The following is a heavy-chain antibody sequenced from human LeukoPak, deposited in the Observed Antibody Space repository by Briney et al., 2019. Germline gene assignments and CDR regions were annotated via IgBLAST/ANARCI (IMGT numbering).Heavy chain of an antibody. V-gene: IGHV5-51*01. CDR3: ARLRDGDSDY. CDR2: IYPGDSDT. J-gene: IGHJ4*02. Sequence: GESLKISCQGSGYSFTTYWIAWVRQMPGKGLEWMGIIYPGDSDTRYSPSFQGQVTISADRSISIAYLQWSSLKASDTAMYYCARLRDGDSDYWGQGSLVTVFS. D-gene: IGHD4-17*01. CDR1: GYSFTTYW.